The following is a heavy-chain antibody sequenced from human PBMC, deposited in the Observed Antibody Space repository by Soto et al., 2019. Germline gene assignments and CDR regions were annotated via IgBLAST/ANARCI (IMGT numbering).Heavy chain of an antibody. CDR3: ARAPSCPATQNNYYYYGMDV. J-gene: IGHJ6*02. D-gene: IGHD6-25*01. CDR2: MNPNSGNT. CDR1: GYTFTSYD. V-gene: IGHV1-8*01. Sequence: QVQLVQSGAEVKKPGASVKVSCKASGYTFTSYDINWVRQATGQGLEWMGWMNPNSGNTGYAQKFQGRVTMTRNTSISTAYMELSSLRSEDTAVYYCARAPSCPATQNNYYYYGMDVWGQGTTVTVSS.